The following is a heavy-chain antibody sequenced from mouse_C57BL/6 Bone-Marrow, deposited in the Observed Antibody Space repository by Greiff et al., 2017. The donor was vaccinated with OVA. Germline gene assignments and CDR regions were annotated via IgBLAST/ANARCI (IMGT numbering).Heavy chain of an antibody. CDR2: IHPNSGST. J-gene: IGHJ2*01. V-gene: IGHV1-64*01. CDR1: GYTFTSYW. D-gene: IGHD1-1*02. CDR3: ASALWSPFDY. Sequence: VQLQQSGAELVKPGASVKLSCKASGYTFTSYWMHWVKQRPGQGLEWIGMIHPNSGSTNYNEKFKSKATLTVDKSSSTAYMQLSSLTSEDSAVYYCASALWSPFDYWGQGTTLTVSS.